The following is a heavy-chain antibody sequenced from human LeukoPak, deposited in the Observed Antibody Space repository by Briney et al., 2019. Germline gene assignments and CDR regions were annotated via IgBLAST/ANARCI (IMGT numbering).Heavy chain of an antibody. V-gene: IGHV1-18*04. CDR3: ARDRVGYSYGQPNWFDP. D-gene: IGHD5-18*01. J-gene: IGHJ5*02. Sequence: ASVKVSCEASGYTFTSYGISCVRQAPGQGLEWMGWISAYNGNTNYAQKLQGRVTMTTDTSTSTAYMELRSLRSDDTAVYYCARDRVGYSYGQPNWFDPWGQGTLVTVSS. CDR1: GYTFTSYG. CDR2: ISAYNGNT.